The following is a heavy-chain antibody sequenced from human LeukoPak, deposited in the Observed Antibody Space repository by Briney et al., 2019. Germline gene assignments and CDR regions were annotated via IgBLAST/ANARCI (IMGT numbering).Heavy chain of an antibody. J-gene: IGHJ4*02. V-gene: IGHV3-21*01. CDR2: ISSSSSYI. CDR1: GSTFSSYS. D-gene: IGHD6-19*01. CDR3: ARGVGSSGWYDGGYFDY. Sequence: PGGSLRLSCAASGSTFSSYSMNWVRQAPGKGLEWVSSISSSSSYIYYADSVKGRFTISRDNAKNSLYLQMNSLRAEDTAVYYCARGVGSSGWYDGGYFDYWGQGTLVTVSS.